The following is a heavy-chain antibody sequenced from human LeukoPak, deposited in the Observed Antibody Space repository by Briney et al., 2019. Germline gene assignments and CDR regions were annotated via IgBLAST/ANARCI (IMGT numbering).Heavy chain of an antibody. V-gene: IGHV3-53*01. CDR1: GFTVSSNY. Sequence: GGSLRLSCAASGFTVSSNYMSWVRQAPGKGLEWVSVIYSGGCTYYADSVKGRFTISRDNSKNTLYLQMNSLRAEDTAVYYCARQTYYYGSGSFDYWGQGTLVTVSS. D-gene: IGHD3-10*01. CDR2: IYSGGCT. CDR3: ARQTYYYGSGSFDY. J-gene: IGHJ4*02.